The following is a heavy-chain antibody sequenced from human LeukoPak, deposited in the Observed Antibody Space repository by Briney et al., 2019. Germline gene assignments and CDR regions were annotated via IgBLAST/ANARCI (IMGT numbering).Heavy chain of an antibody. Sequence: GGSLRLSCAASGFTFSSYAMHWVRQAPGKGLEWVSSIDTTSNYIYYADSVKGRFTISRDNARNSLYLQINSLTADDTAVYYCARAEPNSPYDHWGQGTLVTVSS. CDR3: ARAEPNSPYDH. CDR2: IDTTSNYI. J-gene: IGHJ4*02. D-gene: IGHD4-23*01. V-gene: IGHV3-21*01. CDR1: GFTFSSYA.